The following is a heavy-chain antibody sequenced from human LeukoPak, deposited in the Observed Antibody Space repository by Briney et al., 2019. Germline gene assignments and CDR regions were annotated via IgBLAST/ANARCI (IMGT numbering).Heavy chain of an antibody. CDR1: GGSFSGYY. CDR3: ARGGDSSGYYLLDAFDI. V-gene: IGHV4-34*01. J-gene: IGHJ3*02. Sequence: SETLSLTCAVYGGSFSGYYWSWIRQPPGKGLEWIGEINHSGTTNYNPSLTSRVTISVDTSKNQFSLKLSSVTAADTAVHYCARGGDSSGYYLLDAFDIWGQGTMVTVSS. CDR2: INHSGTT. D-gene: IGHD3-22*01.